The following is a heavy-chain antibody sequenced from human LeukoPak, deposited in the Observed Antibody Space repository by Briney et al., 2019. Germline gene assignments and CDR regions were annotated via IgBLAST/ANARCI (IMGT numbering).Heavy chain of an antibody. Sequence: SETLSLTCAVYGGSFSGYYWSWIRQPPGKGLEWIGEINHSGSTNYNPSLKSRVTISVDTSKNQFSLKLSSVTAADTAVYYCAKDRGSGGWPNYYYYGMDVWGQGTTVTVSS. CDR2: INHSGST. J-gene: IGHJ6*02. V-gene: IGHV4-34*01. CDR1: GGSFSGYY. D-gene: IGHD3-10*01. CDR3: AKDRGSGGWPNYYYYGMDV.